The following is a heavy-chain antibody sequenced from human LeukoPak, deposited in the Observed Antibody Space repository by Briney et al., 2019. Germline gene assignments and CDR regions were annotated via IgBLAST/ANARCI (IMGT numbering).Heavy chain of an antibody. CDR2: ISGSGGST. CDR1: GFTLYDYA. D-gene: IGHD2-15*01. J-gene: IGHJ4*02. CDR3: ATEGWSPCFDY. V-gene: IGHV3-23*01. Sequence: GGSLRLSCITSGFTLYDYATSWVRQAPGKGLEWVSAISGSGGSTYYADSVKGRFTISRDNSKNTLYLQMNSLRAEDTAVYYCATEGWSPCFDYWGQGTLVTVSS.